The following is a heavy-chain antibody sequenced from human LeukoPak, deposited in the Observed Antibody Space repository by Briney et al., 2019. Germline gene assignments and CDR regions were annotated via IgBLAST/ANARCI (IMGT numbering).Heavy chain of an antibody. CDR3: ARDRTYCGGDCFRGYFGY. CDR1: GGTFSSYA. D-gene: IGHD2-21*02. J-gene: IGHJ4*02. CDR2: IIPIFGTA. Sequence: GASVKVSCKASGGTFSSYAISWVRQAPGQGLEWMGGIIPIFGTANYAQKFQGRVTITADESTSTAYMELSSLRSEDTAVYYCARDRTYCGGDCFRGYFGYWGQGTLVTVSS. V-gene: IGHV1-69*13.